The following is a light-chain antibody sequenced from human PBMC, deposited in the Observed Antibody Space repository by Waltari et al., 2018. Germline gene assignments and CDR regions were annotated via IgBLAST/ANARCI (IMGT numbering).Light chain of an antibody. CDR3: QQYNNYPFT. CDR1: QSISSW. J-gene: IGKJ3*01. V-gene: IGKV1-5*03. CDR2: KAS. Sequence: DIQMTQSPSTLSASVGDRVTITCRASQSISSWLAWYQQKPGKAPKLLIYKASSLESGVPSRFSGSGSGTAFTLTISSLQPDDFATYYCQQYNNYPFTFGPGTKVDIK.